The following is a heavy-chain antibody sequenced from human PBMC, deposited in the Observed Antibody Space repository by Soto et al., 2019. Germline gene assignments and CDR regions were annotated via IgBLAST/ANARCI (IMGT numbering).Heavy chain of an antibody. CDR2: VWYDGSKE. CDR3: ARDNHLGYCSGGSCYGMDC. Sequence: QVQLVESGGGVVQPGGSLRLSCAAYGFNFPIYGMHWVRQAPGKGLEWVAIVWYDGSKEYYADSVKGRFTISRDNAKNMVYLQMNSLRAEDTAVYYCARDNHLGYCSGGSCYGMDCWGQGALVTVSS. D-gene: IGHD2-15*01. J-gene: IGHJ4*02. CDR1: GFNFPIYG. V-gene: IGHV3-33*01.